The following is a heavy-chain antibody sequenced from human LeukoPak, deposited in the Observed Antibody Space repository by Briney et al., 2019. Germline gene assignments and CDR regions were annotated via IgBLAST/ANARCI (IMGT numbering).Heavy chain of an antibody. CDR3: ARVGCSSTSGYPARPNWFDP. V-gene: IGHV1-2*02. J-gene: IGHJ5*02. D-gene: IGHD2-2*01. Sequence: ASVKVSCKASGYTFTGYYMHWVRQAPGQGLEWMGWINPNSGGTNYAQKFQGRVTMTRDTSISTAYMELSRLRSDDTAVYYCARVGCSSTSGYPARPNWFDPWGQGTLVPVSS. CDR1: GYTFTGYY. CDR2: INPNSGGT.